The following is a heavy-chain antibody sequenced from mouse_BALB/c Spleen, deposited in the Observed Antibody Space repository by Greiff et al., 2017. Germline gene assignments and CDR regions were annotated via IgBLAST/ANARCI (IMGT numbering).Heavy chain of an antibody. J-gene: IGHJ1*01. V-gene: IGHV1-82*01. CDR2: IYPGDGDT. CDR1: GYAFSSSW. D-gene: IGHD2-1*01. Sequence: VQLQQSGPELVKPGASVKISCKASGYAFSSSWMNWVKQRPGQGLEWIGAIYPGDGDTRYTQKFKGKATLTADKSSSTAYMQLSSLASEDSAVYYCARPYGNYWYFDVWGAGTTVTVSS. CDR3: ARPYGNYWYFDV.